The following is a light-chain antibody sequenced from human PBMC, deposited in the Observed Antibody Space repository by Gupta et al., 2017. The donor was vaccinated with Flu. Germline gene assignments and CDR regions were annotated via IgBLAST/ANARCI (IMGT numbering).Light chain of an antibody. J-gene: IGKJ2*01. Sequence: IVMTPSPSTLVFSPGERGTVSCRASQSVSLNLAWYQQKRGQAPRRLIYDASTRATGIPARFTGSGCGTEVTLTISSRQSEDDAVDYCQQYENWPPMFTFGQGTKLEIK. CDR3: QQYENWPPMFT. V-gene: IGKV3-15*01. CDR1: QSVSLN. CDR2: DAS.